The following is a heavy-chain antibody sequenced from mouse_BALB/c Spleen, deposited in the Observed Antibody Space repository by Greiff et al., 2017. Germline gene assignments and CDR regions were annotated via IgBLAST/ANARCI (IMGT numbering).Heavy chain of an antibody. V-gene: IGHV5-17*02. Sequence: EVKLVESGGGLVQPGGSRKLSCAASGFTFSSFGMHWVRQAPEKGLEWVAYISSGSSTIYYADTVKGRFTISRDNPKNTLFLQMTSLRSEDTAMYYCARGDGSRAMDYWGQGTSVTVSS. CDR3: ARGDGSRAMDY. D-gene: IGHD1-1*01. J-gene: IGHJ4*01. CDR1: GFTFSSFG. CDR2: ISSGSSTI.